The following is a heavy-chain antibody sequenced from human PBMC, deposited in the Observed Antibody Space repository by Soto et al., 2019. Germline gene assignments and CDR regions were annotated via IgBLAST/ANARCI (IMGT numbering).Heavy chain of an antibody. Sequence: QVQLVQSGAEVKKPGASVKVSCKASGYTFTSYDINWVRQATGQGLEWMGWMNPNSGNTGYAQKFQGRVTMTRNTSXXTAYMELSSLRSEDTAVYYCARDYSRQYYYYGMDVWGQGTTVTVSS. J-gene: IGHJ6*02. V-gene: IGHV1-8*01. CDR1: GYTFTSYD. CDR2: MNPNSGNT. CDR3: ARDYSRQYYYYGMDV. D-gene: IGHD6-13*01.